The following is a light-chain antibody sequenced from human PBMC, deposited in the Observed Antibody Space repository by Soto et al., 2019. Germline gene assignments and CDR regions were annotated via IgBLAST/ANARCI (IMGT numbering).Light chain of an antibody. Sequence: DIEMTQSPSSLSVSVGDSVTINCRTSQSIATYLNWYQQKPGKAPKLLIYAASSLQSGVPSRFSGSASGTEFTLTISSLQPDDFATYYCQHYSSDRTTFGQGTKVDIK. J-gene: IGKJ1*01. CDR1: QSIATY. CDR3: QHYSSDRTT. CDR2: AAS. V-gene: IGKV1-39*01.